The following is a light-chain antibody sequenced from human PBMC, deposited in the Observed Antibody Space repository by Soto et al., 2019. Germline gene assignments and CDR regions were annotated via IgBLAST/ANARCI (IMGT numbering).Light chain of an antibody. CDR1: QSVSSSY. CDR3: QQYGSSPT. J-gene: IGKJ3*01. Sequence: EIELTQSPGTLSLYPGERATLSCRASQSVSSSYLAWYQQKPGQAPMLLIYGASSRSTGIPDRFSGSGAGTDITLTSSRLDPEDFAVYYCQQYGSSPTFGPGTKVDIK. V-gene: IGKV3-20*01. CDR2: GAS.